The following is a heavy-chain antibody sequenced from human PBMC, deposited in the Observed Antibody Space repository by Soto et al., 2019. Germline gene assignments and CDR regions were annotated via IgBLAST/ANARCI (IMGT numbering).Heavy chain of an antibody. D-gene: IGHD3-3*01. J-gene: IGHJ3*01. CDR2: ISDDGETK. CDR1: GVTFRTYG. Sequence: QVHLVESGGGVVQPGRSLRLSCVVSGVTFRTYGIHWVRQAPGKGLEWVAVISDDGETKFYADSVKGRFTISKDTSKNTAFLQMNSLATEDTALYFCAKSDKGVFGVVMSPALDPFDVWGQGTLVAVSS. CDR3: AKSDKGVFGVVMSPALDPFDV. V-gene: IGHV3-30*18.